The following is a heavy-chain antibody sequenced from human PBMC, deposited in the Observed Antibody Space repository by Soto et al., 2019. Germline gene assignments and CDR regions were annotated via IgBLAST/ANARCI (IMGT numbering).Heavy chain of an antibody. D-gene: IGHD6-19*01. CDR1: GGSISGYY. J-gene: IGHJ4*02. CDR2: MYDTGSA. Sequence: PSETLSLTCTVSGGSISGYYWSWVRQPAGKGLEWLGRMYDTGSANYNPSLKSRVTMSIATSKNQLSLKLTSVTAADTAVYYCAGYRHRSGWTYFDYWGQGSLVTVSS. CDR3: AGYRHRSGWTYFDY. V-gene: IGHV4-4*07.